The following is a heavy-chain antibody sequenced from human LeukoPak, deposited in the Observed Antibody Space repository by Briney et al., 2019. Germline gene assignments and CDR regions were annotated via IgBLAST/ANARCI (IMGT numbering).Heavy chain of an antibody. CDR2: IFYSGST. CDR3: ARRTYSSSSSIFDY. J-gene: IGHJ4*02. V-gene: IGHV4-39*07. Sequence: PSETLSLTCTVSGGSISTSNYYWGWIRQPPGKGLEWIGNIFYSGSTYYSPSLRSRVTISLDTSRNQFSLKLTSLTAADTAVYYCARRTYSSSSSIFDYWGQGTLVIVSS. CDR1: GGSISTSNYY. D-gene: IGHD6-6*01.